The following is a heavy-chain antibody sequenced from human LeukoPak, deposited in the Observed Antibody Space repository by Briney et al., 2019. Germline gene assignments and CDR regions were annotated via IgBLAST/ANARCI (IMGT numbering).Heavy chain of an antibody. D-gene: IGHD6-19*01. CDR1: GGSISSGGYY. Sequence: SETLSLTCTVSGGSISSGGYYWSWIRQHPGKGLEWIGYIYYSGSTYYNPSLKSRVTISVDTSKNQFSLKLSSVTTADTAVYYCARDLGSGWYINYYYGMDVWGQGTTVTVSS. J-gene: IGHJ6*02. CDR3: ARDLGSGWYINYYYGMDV. V-gene: IGHV4-30-4*08. CDR2: IYYSGST.